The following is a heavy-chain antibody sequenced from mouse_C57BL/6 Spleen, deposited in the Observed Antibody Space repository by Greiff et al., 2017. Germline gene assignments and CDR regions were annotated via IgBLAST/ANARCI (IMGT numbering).Heavy chain of an antibody. Sequence: QVQLQQPGAELVRPGSSVKLSCKASGYTFTSYWMHWVKQRPIQGLEWIGNIDPSDSETHYNQKFKDKATLTVDKSSSTAYMQLSSLTSEDSAVYYCASTHYYGSSQYYFGYWGQGTTLTVAS. D-gene: IGHD1-1*01. CDR3: ASTHYYGSSQYYFGY. CDR1: GYTFTSYW. V-gene: IGHV1-52*01. CDR2: IDPSDSET. J-gene: IGHJ2*01.